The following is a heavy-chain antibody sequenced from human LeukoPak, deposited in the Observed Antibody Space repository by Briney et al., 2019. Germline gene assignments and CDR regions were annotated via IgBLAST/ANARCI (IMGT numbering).Heavy chain of an antibody. CDR1: GFTFSSYA. D-gene: IGHD5-18*01. CDR2: ISYDGSNK. CDR3: ARGTTLVTNYFDY. V-gene: IGHV3-30-3*01. J-gene: IGHJ4*02. Sequence: QAGGSLRLSCAASGFTFSSYAMHWVRQAPGKGLEWVAVISYDGSNKYYADSVKGRFTISRDNSKNTLYLQMNSLRSEDTAVYYCARGTTLVTNYFDYWGQGTLVTVSS.